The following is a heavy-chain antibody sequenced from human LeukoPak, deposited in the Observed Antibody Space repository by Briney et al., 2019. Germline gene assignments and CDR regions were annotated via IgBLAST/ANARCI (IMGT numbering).Heavy chain of an antibody. CDR2: IYYSGST. J-gene: IGHJ4*02. CDR1: GDSISSGGYY. V-gene: IGHV4-31*03. Sequence: SETLSLTCTVSGDSISSGGYYWSWIRQHPGKGLEWIGYIYYSGSTYYNPSLKSRVTISVDTSKNQFSLKLSSVTAADTAVYYCARQGSVAATRGFFDYWGQGTLVTVSS. D-gene: IGHD2-15*01. CDR3: ARQGSVAATRGFFDY.